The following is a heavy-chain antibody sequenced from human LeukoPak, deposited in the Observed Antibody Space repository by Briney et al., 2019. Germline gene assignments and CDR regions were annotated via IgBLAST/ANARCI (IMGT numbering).Heavy chain of an antibody. D-gene: IGHD3-9*01. CDR2: IYASGNT. CDR1: GDSISSGSYY. Sequence: SETLSLTCTVSGDSISSGSYYWSWMRQSAGKELEWIGHIYASGNTRYNPSLKSRVTISVDTSKSQFSLQLSSVTAADTAVYYCARGGRFFDWPFDYWGQGTLVTVSS. CDR3: ARGGRFFDWPFDY. V-gene: IGHV4-61*09. J-gene: IGHJ4*02.